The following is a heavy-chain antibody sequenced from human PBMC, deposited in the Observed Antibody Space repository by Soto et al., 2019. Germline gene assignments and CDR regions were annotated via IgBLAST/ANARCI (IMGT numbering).Heavy chain of an antibody. CDR3: ARGFSGYCSGGSCSSFDY. CDR2: IFHSGIT. J-gene: IGHJ4*02. D-gene: IGHD2-15*01. V-gene: IGHV4-4*02. CDR1: GDSISSTHW. Sequence: SETLSLTCAVSGDSISSTHWWTWVRQPPGKGLEYIGQIFHSGITNYNPSLESRVTISLDKSKSQFSLELNSVTGADTAIYYCARGFSGYCSGGSCSSFDYWGQGTLVTVSS.